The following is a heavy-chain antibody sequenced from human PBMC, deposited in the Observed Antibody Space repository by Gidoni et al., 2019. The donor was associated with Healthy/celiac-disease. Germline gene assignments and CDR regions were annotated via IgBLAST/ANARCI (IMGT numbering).Heavy chain of an antibody. D-gene: IGHD6-6*01. J-gene: IGHJ4*02. CDR1: GGSISSYY. V-gene: IGHV4-59*01. CDR2: IYYSGST. CDR3: ASSTAARLYYFDY. Sequence: QVQLQESGPGLVKPSETLSRTCTGSGGSISSYYWSWIRQPPGKGLEWIGYIYYSGSTNYTPSLKSRVTISVDTSKNQFSLKLSSVTAADTAVYYCASSTAARLYYFDYWGQGTLVTVSS.